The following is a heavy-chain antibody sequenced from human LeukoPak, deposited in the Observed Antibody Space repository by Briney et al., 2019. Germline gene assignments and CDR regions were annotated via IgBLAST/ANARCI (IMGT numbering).Heavy chain of an antibody. D-gene: IGHD3-10*01. V-gene: IGHV4-59*01. CDR3: AREEDGSGSYYNHWFDP. Sequence: PSETLSLTCAVYGGSFSGYYWSWIRQPPGKGLDWIGYVYYSGSTNYNPSLKSRVTISVDTSKNQFSLKLSSVTAADTAVYYCAREEDGSGSYYNHWFDPWGQGTLVTVSS. CDR1: GGSFSGYY. CDR2: VYYSGST. J-gene: IGHJ5*02.